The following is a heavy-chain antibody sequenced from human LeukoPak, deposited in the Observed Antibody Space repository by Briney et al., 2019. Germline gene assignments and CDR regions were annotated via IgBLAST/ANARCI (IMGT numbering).Heavy chain of an antibody. CDR2: ISSSSNTI. CDR3: ARRRDFIDY. Sequence: GGSLRLSCAASGFTFSSYSMSWVRQAPGKGLEWVSYISSSSNTIYYADSVKGRFTISRDNAKNSLYLQMNSLRAEDTAVYYCARRRDFIDYWGQGTLVTVSS. V-gene: IGHV3-48*04. D-gene: IGHD3/OR15-3a*01. CDR1: GFTFSSYS. J-gene: IGHJ4*02.